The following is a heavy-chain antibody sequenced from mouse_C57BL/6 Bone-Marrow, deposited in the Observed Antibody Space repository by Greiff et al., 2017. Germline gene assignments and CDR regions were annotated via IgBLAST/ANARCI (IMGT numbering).Heavy chain of an antibody. V-gene: IGHV1-7*01. Sequence: VNVVESGAELAKPGASVKLSCKASGYTFTSYWMHWVKQRPGQGLEWIGYINPSSGYTKYNQKFKDKATLTADKSSSTAYMQLSSLTYEDSAVYYCARRDLPRGFAYWGQGTLVTVSA. CDR3: ARRDLPRGFAY. CDR2: INPSSGYT. CDR1: GYTFTSYW. J-gene: IGHJ3*01.